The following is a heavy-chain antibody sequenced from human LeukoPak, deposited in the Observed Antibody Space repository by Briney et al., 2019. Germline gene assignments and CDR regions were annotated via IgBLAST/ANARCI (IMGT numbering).Heavy chain of an antibody. J-gene: IGHJ4*02. CDR2: ITVDGGGT. D-gene: IGHD1-26*01. Sequence: GGSLRLSCAASGFTFRNYVMSWVRQTPEKGLEWVSAITVDGGGTNHADSVKGRFTISRDNSKNTLYLQMNSLRAEDTAIYYCAKEASSGNFVTIDCWGQGALVTVSS. CDR3: AKEASSGNFVTIDC. V-gene: IGHV3-23*01. CDR1: GFTFRNYV.